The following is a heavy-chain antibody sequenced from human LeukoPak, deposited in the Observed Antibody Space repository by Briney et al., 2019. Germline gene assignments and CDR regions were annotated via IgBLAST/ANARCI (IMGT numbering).Heavy chain of an antibody. CDR2: IIPIFGTA. CDR3: AVGDNWNAGPPYNWFDP. Sequence: ASVTVSCKASGGTFSSYAISWVRQAPGQGLEWMGGIIPIFGTANYAQKFQGRVTITADKSTGTAYIELSSLRSQDTAVYYCAVGDNWNAGPPYNWFDPWGQGTLVTVSS. CDR1: GGTFSSYA. J-gene: IGHJ5*02. V-gene: IGHV1-69*06. D-gene: IGHD1-20*01.